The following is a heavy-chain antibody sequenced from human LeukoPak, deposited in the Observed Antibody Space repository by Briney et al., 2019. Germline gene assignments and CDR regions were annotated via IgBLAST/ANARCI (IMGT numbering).Heavy chain of an antibody. CDR2: ISGSGGST. CDR1: GGSISSSN. CDR3: AKDEEIAVAGLFDY. V-gene: IGHV3-23*01. Sequence: ETLSLTCAVSGGSISSSNWWSWVRQAPGKGLEWVSAISGSGGSTYYADSVKGRFTISRDNSKNTLYLQMNSLRAEDTAVYYCAKDEEIAVAGLFDYWGQGTLVTVSS. D-gene: IGHD6-19*01. J-gene: IGHJ4*02.